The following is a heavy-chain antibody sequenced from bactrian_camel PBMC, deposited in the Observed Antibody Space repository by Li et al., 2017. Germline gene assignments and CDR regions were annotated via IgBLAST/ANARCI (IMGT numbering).Heavy chain of an antibody. Sequence: HVQLVESGGGQAQAGGSLRLTCEVSGWIYSRYCMGWFRQTPGKEREEVAHITSARQITYAYFAEGRFTISQDNAKTTVYLQMDSLKPEDTAMYYCAAGQYWVGLRPPLAQSAYNYWGQGTQVTVS. V-gene: IGHV3S53*01. J-gene: IGHJ4*01. CDR2: ITSARQI. CDR1: GWIYSRYC. D-gene: IGHD3*01. CDR3: AAGQYWVGLRPPLAQSAYNY.